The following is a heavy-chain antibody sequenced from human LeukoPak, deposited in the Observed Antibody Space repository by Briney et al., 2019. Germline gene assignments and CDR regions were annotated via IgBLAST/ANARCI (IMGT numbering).Heavy chain of an antibody. CDR3: ARQGILTGYYLVDY. D-gene: IGHD3-9*01. V-gene: IGHV4-39*01. Sequence: PSQTLSLTCTVSGGSISSGDYYWSWIRQPPGKGLEWIGSIYYSGSTYYNPSLKSRVTISVDTSKNQFSLKLSSVTAADTAVYYCARQGILTGYYLVDYWGQGTLVTVSS. CDR1: GGSISSGDYY. J-gene: IGHJ4*02. CDR2: IYYSGST.